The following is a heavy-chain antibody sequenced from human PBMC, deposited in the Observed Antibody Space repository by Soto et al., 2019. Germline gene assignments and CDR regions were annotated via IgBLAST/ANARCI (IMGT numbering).Heavy chain of an antibody. CDR2: INPNSGGT. CDR1: GYTFTGYY. J-gene: IGHJ6*02. Sequence: GASVKVSCKASGYTFTGYYMHWVRQAPGKGLEWMGWINPNSGGTNYAQKFQGRVTMTRDTSISTAYMELSRLRSDDTAVYYCARDDSSSWFSSYYYGMDVWGQGTTVTVS. V-gene: IGHV1-2*02. CDR3: ARDDSSSWFSSYYYGMDV. D-gene: IGHD6-13*01.